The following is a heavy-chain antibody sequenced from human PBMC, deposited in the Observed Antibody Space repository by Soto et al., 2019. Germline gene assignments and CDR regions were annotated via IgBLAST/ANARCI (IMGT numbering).Heavy chain of an antibody. CDR2: VYDTWST. CDR1: SGPSKSHN. J-gene: IGHJ6*01. V-gene: IGHV4-59*08. CDR3: VRQGIGFLHGLVDV. D-gene: IGHD3-10*01. Sequence: QVQVQQSGPGLVKPSETLSLTCTVSSGPSKSHNWGWIRQPPGRGLEWIGYVYDTWSTSHNPSLTRRVTVSADTSTNRISLTLRFVTAADTAVYYCVRQGIGFLHGLVDVWGQGTTVIVSS.